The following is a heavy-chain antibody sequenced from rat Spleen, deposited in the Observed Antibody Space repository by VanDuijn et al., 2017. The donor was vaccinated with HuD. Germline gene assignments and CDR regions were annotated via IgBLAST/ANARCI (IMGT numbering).Heavy chain of an antibody. D-gene: IGHD1-12*01. CDR1: GFTFSNYY. J-gene: IGHJ1*01. V-gene: IGHV5S23*01. CDR3: ARVIYYYVSGGWYFDF. Sequence: EVRLVESGGGLVQPGRSLKLSCAASGFTFSNYYMAWVRQAPTKGLEWVAYISAGGDNTYYRDSVKGRFTISRHNAKSTLYMQMDSLRTEDTATYYCARVIYYYVSGGWYFDFWGPGTMVTVSS. CDR2: ISAGGDNT.